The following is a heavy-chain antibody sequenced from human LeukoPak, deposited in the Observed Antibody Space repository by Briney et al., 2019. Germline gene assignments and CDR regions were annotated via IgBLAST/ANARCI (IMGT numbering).Heavy chain of an antibody. V-gene: IGHV1-2*02. Sequence: ASVNVSCKAFAYTFTGYYIHWVRQAPGQGLEWMGWINPNSGGTNFAQKFQGRVTMTWDTSISTAYMELSSLRSDDTAVFYCAQTSARGSYYPNSWGQGTLVTASS. CDR1: AYTFTGYY. CDR3: AQTSARGSYYPNS. D-gene: IGHD1-26*01. J-gene: IGHJ4*02. CDR2: INPNSGGT.